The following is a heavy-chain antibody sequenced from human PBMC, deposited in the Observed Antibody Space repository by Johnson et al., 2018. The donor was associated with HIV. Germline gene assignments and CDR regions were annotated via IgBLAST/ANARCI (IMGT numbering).Heavy chain of an antibody. J-gene: IGHJ3*02. CDR2: IRYDGSNK. Sequence: VESGGGVVQPGGSLRLSCAASGFTFSSYGMHWVRQAPGNGLEWVAFIRYDGSNKYYSDSVKGRFTISRDLSKNTLFLQMNSLRAEDTAVYYCAKDPVGATWAFDIWGQGTMVTVSS. D-gene: IGHD1-26*01. CDR1: GFTFSSYG. V-gene: IGHV3-30*02. CDR3: AKDPVGATWAFDI.